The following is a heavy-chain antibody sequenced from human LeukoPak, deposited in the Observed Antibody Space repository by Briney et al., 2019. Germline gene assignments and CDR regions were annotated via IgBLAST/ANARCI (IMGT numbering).Heavy chain of an antibody. J-gene: IGHJ3*02. CDR1: GYSFTSYW. D-gene: IGHD3-22*01. CDR3: ASTYYYDSSGYLMGTNAFDI. Sequence: GESLKISCKGSGYSFTSYWTGWVRQMPGKGLEWMGIIYPGDSDTRYSPSFQGQVTISADKSISTAYLQWSSLKASDTAMYYCASTYYYDSSGYLMGTNAFDIWGQGTMVTVSS. CDR2: IYPGDSDT. V-gene: IGHV5-51*01.